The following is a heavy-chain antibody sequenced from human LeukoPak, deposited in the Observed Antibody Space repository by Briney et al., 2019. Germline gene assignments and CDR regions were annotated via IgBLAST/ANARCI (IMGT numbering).Heavy chain of an antibody. CDR2: ISGSGGST. V-gene: IGHV3-23*01. J-gene: IGHJ6*02. D-gene: IGHD6-6*01. CDR1: GFTFSSYA. Sequence: GGSLRLSCAASGFTFSSYAMSWVRQAPGKGLEWVSAISGSGGSTYYADSVKGRFTISRDNSKNTLYLQMNSLRAEDTAVYYCAKVSSSDCYYGMDVWGQGTTVTVSS. CDR3: AKVSSSDCYYGMDV.